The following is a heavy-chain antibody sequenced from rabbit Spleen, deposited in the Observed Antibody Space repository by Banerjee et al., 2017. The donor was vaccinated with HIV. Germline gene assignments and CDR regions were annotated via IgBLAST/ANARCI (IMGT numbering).Heavy chain of an antibody. Sequence: QEQLEESGGGLVQPEGSLTLTCKASGFPFSNKAVMCWVRQAPGKGLEWIACIDTNDGDTDYANWPKGRFTISKTSSTTVTLQMTSLTAADTATYFCARGFYTGDDYLGLWGPGTLVTVS. D-gene: IGHD7-1*01. CDR1: GFPFSNKAV. J-gene: IGHJ6*01. V-gene: IGHV1S45*01. CDR2: IDTNDGDT. CDR3: ARGFYTGDDYLGL.